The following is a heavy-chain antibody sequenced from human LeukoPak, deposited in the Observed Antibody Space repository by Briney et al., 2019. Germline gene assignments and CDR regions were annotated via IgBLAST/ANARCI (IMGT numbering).Heavy chain of an antibody. Sequence: LTGGSLRLSCAASGFTFSSYGMHWVRQAPGKGLEWVAVIWYDGSNKYYADSVKGRFTISRDNSKNTLYLQMNSLRAEDTAVYYCVKGYCSGGSCRVDFDPWGQGTLVTVSS. CDR2: IWYDGSNK. CDR3: VKGYCSGGSCRVDFDP. D-gene: IGHD2-15*01. V-gene: IGHV3-33*06. CDR1: GFTFSSYG. J-gene: IGHJ5*02.